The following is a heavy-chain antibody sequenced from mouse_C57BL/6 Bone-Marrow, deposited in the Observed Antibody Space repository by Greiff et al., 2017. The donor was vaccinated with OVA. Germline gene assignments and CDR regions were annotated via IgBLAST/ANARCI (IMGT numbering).Heavy chain of an antibody. J-gene: IGHJ3*01. CDR1: GFSLTSYG. CDR3: ASKPCAY. CDR2: IWSGGST. Sequence: VKLVESGPGLVQPSQSLSITCTVSGFSLTSYGVHWVRQSPGTGLEWLGVIWSGGSTDYNAAFISRLSISKDNSKSQVFLKMNSLQADDTAIYYCASKPCAYWGQGTLVTVSA. V-gene: IGHV2-2*01.